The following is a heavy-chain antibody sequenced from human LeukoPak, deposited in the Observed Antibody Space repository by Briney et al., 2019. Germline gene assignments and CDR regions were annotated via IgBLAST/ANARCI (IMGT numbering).Heavy chain of an antibody. Sequence: GGSLRLSCAASGFTFSSYAMNSVRQAPGEGLEWVLAISGSGGSTYYAASVKGWFTISRDNSKNTLYLQTNRLRAEDTAVYYCAKDYDFWSGFLNYFDYWGQGALVTVSS. V-gene: IGHV3-23*01. D-gene: IGHD3-3*01. CDR2: ISGSGGST. CDR1: GFTFSSYA. CDR3: AKDYDFWSGFLNYFDY. J-gene: IGHJ4*02.